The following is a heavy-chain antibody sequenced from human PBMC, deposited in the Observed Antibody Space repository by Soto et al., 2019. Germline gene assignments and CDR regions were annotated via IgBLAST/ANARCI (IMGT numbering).Heavy chain of an antibody. Sequence: ASETLSVTCAVYGGSFSGYYWSWIRQPPGKGLEWSGEINHSGSTNYNPSLKSRVTISVDTSKNQFSLKLSSVTAADTAVYYCARTGIAVAGLGWFDPWGQGTLVTVSS. V-gene: IGHV4-34*01. J-gene: IGHJ5*02. CDR1: GGSFSGYY. CDR3: ARTGIAVAGLGWFDP. D-gene: IGHD6-19*01. CDR2: INHSGST.